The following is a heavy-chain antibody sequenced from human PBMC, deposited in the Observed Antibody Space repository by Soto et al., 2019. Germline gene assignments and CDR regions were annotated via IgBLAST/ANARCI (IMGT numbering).Heavy chain of an antibody. CDR1: VFTFISYW. V-gene: IGHV3-7*03. CDR3: ARGLNYGDYGRGYYFDY. D-gene: IGHD4-17*01. Sequence: PGGSLRLSCASSVFTFISYWMSWVRQAPGKGLEWVANIKQDGSEMHYVDSVKGRFTISRDNAKNSLYLQMDSLRAGDTAVYYCARGLNYGDYGRGYYFDYWGQGTLVTVSS. CDR2: IKQDGSEM. J-gene: IGHJ4*02.